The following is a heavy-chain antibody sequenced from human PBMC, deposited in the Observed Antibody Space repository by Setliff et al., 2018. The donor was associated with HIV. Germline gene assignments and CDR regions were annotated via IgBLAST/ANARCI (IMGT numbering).Heavy chain of an antibody. CDR2: IYSGGDA. J-gene: IGHJ4*02. D-gene: IGHD2-21*01. CDR3: ARVVVVIGSQDYFDY. Sequence: GGSLRLSCAASGLSISSNYMSWVRQAPGKGLEWVSIIYSGGDAYYSDSLKGRFTISRDNSRNTLYLQMSSLRADDTAVYYCARVVVVIGSQDYFDYWGQGMLVTVS. CDR1: GLSISSNY. V-gene: IGHV3-66*02.